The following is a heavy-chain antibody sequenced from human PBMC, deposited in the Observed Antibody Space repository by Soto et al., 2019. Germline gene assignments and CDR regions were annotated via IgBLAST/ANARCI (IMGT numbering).Heavy chain of an antibody. CDR3: AKGSYSWTYSDFDY. J-gene: IGHJ4*02. V-gene: IGHV3-30*18. D-gene: IGHD1-26*01. Sequence: QVQLVESGGGVVQPGRSLRLSGAASGFTFSRYDIHWVRQAPVEGLECVAAISYDGSNEWYSDSVKGRFTISRDNSRTTLYLQMNSLRPEDTAVYYCAKGSYSWTYSDFDYWGQGPLVTVSS. CDR2: ISYDGSNE. CDR1: GFTFSRYD.